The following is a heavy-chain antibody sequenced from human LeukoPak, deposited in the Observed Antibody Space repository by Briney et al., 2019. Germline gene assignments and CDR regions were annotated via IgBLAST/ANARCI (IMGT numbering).Heavy chain of an antibody. CDR3: AKNGDRGAYCTGGTCYPYFYYDMDV. Sequence: AGSLTLSCAASGFTFSSYAMSWVRQAPGKGLEWVAAISGSSGSTIYYADSVKGRFTISRDNAKISLYLQMNSLRAEDTAIYYCAKNGDRGAYCTGGTCYPYFYYDMDVWGKGTTVTI. J-gene: IGHJ6*03. D-gene: IGHD2-15*01. CDR2: ISGSSGSTI. CDR1: GFTFSSYA. V-gene: IGHV3-23*01.